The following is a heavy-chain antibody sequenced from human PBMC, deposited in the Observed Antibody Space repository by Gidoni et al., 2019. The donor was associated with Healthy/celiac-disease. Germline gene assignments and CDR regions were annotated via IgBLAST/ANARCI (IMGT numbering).Heavy chain of an antibody. J-gene: IGHJ6*02. CDR2: ISYDGSNK. CDR3: AKAPHYDFWSGYYYYYGMDV. Sequence: QVQLVESGGGVVQPGRSLRLSCAASGFTFSSYGMHWVRQAPGKWLEWVAVISYDGSNKYYADSVKGRFTISRDNSKNTLYLQMNSLRAEDTAVYYCAKAPHYDFWSGYYYYYGMDVWGQGTTVTVSS. CDR1: GFTFSSYG. V-gene: IGHV3-30*18. D-gene: IGHD3-3*01.